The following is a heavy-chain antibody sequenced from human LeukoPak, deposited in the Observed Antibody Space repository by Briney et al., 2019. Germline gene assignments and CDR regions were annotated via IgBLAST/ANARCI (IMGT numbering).Heavy chain of an antibody. CDR2: ISASAGST. CDR3: AKDRSLRGVLDAFDV. CDR1: GFSFTDYA. D-gene: IGHD3-10*01. V-gene: IGHV3-23*01. J-gene: IGHJ3*01. Sequence: GGSLTLYCAASGFSFTDYAMSWARKTPGKGLHWIPDISASAGSTYYAHSVQGQFTISRGNSENTLYLQMNSLSFEGTAVYFCAKDRSLRGVLDAFDVWGQGTMVTVSS.